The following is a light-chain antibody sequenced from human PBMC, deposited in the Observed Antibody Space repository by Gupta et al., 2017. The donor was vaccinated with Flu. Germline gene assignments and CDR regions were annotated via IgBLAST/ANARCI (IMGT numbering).Light chain of an antibody. CDR3: SSHAGRVTWV. J-gene: IGLJ1*01. Sequence: QSAPTQPRSVSGSPGQSVTISCTGSSNDVGGSNRVSWYQQRPGKAPKLILYDVTERPSGVPDRFSGSKSGNTASLTISGLQADDEADYYCSSHAGRVTWVFGTGTTVTVL. CDR2: DVT. V-gene: IGLV2-11*01. CDR1: SNDVGGSNR.